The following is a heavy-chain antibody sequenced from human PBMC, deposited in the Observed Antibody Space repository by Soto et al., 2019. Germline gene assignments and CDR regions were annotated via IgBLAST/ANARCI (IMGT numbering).Heavy chain of an antibody. CDR2: ISWNGNNM. D-gene: IGHD3-10*01. Sequence: EVQLVESGGGLVQPGRSLRLSCAASGFTFDDFAMHWVRQAPGKGLEWVSGISWNGNNMGYAESVKGRYTISRDNAKKSVYLQMNSLRPEDTALYYCVKDGVWLGENWGQGTLVTVSS. CDR1: GFTFDDFA. CDR3: VKDGVWLGEN. J-gene: IGHJ4*02. V-gene: IGHV3-9*01.